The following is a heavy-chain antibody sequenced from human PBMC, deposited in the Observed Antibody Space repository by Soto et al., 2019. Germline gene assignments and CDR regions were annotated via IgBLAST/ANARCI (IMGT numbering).Heavy chain of an antibody. CDR2: IIPMLETT. Sequence: QVQVVQSGPEVKKSGSSMKVSCKASGGTFSGYAINWVRQAPGQGLEWMGGIIPMLETTTYAQNFQGRITIAADDLTNILSTELSSLTSDDRAVYYCTTARCDARFNSGGQGRLLTVSS. CDR1: GGTFSGYA. D-gene: IGHD1-20*01. V-gene: IGHV1-69*12. J-gene: IGHJ1*01. CDR3: TTARCDARFNS.